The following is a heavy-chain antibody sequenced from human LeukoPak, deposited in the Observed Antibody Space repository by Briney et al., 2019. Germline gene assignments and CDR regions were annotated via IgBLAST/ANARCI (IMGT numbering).Heavy chain of an antibody. J-gene: IGHJ4*02. D-gene: IGHD2-15*01. CDR2: INQGGSET. Sequence: GGSLRLSCAVSGFTFSNSWMTWVRQAPGKGLEWVANINQGGSETYYLDSVKGRFTISRDNAKNSLFLQMNSLRAEDTAVYYCATLRHNYWGQGTLVTVSS. V-gene: IGHV3-7*02. CDR1: GFTFSNSW. CDR3: ATLRHNY.